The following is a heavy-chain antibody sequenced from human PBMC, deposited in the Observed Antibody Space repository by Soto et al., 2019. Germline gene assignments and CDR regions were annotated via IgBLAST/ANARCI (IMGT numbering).Heavy chain of an antibody. CDR1: GFTFSTYW. CDR3: ARDKRDLRFLEWSYYFDY. Sequence: PGGSLRLSCAASGFTFSTYWMSWVRQAPGKGLEWVANIKKDGSEKYYVDSVKGRFTISRDNAKNSLHLQMNSLRAEDTAVYYCARDKRDLRFLEWSYYFDYWGQGTLVTVSS. D-gene: IGHD3-3*01. CDR2: IKKDGSEK. J-gene: IGHJ4*02. V-gene: IGHV3-7*01.